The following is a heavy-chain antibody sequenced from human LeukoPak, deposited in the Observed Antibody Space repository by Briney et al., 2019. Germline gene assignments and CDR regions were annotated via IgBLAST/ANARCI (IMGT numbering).Heavy chain of an antibody. J-gene: IGHJ4*02. D-gene: IGHD6-19*01. CDR2: IYYSGSA. CDR1: DGSISGYY. Sequence: SETLSLTCTVSDGSISGYYWSWIRQPPGKGLEYIGYIYYSGSASYNPSLKSRVTISVDTTKNQFSLELNSVTAADTAVYYCARANSGWYFFDYWGRGTLVTVSS. V-gene: IGHV4-59*01. CDR3: ARANSGWYFFDY.